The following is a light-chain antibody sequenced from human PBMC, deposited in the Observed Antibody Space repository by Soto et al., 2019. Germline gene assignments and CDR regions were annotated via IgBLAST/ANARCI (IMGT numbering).Light chain of an antibody. Sequence: EVVMRVSPSALSVSPRDGVTLSCSASQGIGDTLAWYQHKPGQTPRLLIYDTSTRATGVPARFSGSGSGTEFTLTISSLQSEDFAVYYCQQYSNLPLTFGGGTKVDIK. V-gene: IGKV3-15*01. CDR2: DTS. CDR3: QQYSNLPLT. CDR1: QGIGDT. J-gene: IGKJ4*01.